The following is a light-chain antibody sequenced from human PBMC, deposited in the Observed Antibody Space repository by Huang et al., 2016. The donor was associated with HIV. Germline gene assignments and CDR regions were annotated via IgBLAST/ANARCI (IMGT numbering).Light chain of an antibody. Sequence: VLTQSPGILSVSPGERAIVSCRASQTIGTNLARYQHKVGQAPRLLIFSASTRATGIPDRFSASGSGTEFTLTISSLQSEDSALYYCQQYNNWPPLTFGGGTKVEIK. CDR2: SAS. J-gene: IGKJ4*01. V-gene: IGKV3-15*01. CDR1: QTIGTN. CDR3: QQYNNWPPLT.